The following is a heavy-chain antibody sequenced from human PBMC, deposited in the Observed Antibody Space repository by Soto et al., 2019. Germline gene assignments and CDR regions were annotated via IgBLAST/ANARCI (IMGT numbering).Heavy chain of an antibody. J-gene: IGHJ4*02. D-gene: IGHD1-1*01. CDR2: IYYDGST. CDR1: GGSISNRNYY. CDR3: ASLQVPGKFDY. V-gene: IGHV4-39*02. Sequence: WETLSLTCSVSGGSISNRNYYWAWVRQPPGKGLEWIGNIYYDGSTYYHPSFRGRLTISVDTSKNHFSLKLGSLTAADTAIYYCASLQVPGKFDYCGQGTLLTVSS.